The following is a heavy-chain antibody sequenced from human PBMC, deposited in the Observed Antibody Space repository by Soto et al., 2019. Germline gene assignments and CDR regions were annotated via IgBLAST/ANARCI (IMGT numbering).Heavy chain of an antibody. CDR1: GFTVSSNY. J-gene: IGHJ6*02. Sequence: EVQLVESGGGLVQPGGSLRLSCAASGFTVSSNYMSWVRQAPGKGLEWVSVIYSGGSTYYADSVKGRFTISRHNSKNTLYPQMNSLRAEDTAVYYCARDVPITMVRGVLEIWGQGTTVTVSS. V-gene: IGHV3-53*04. CDR3: ARDVPITMVRGVLEI. CDR2: IYSGGST. D-gene: IGHD3-10*01.